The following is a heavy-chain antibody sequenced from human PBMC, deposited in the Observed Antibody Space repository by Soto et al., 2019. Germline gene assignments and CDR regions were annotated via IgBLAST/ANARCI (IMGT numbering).Heavy chain of an antibody. CDR3: ARQKHNVDTVDFDY. Sequence: GESLKISCKGSGYTFTDYWIGWVRQLPGKGLEWMGIIYPGDSDTRYSPSFQGHVTITVDKSTNTAYLQWNTLKASDTAMYYCARQKHNVDTVDFDYWGQGTLVTVSS. V-gene: IGHV5-51*01. J-gene: IGHJ4*02. CDR1: GYTFTDYW. D-gene: IGHD5-18*01. CDR2: IYPGDSDT.